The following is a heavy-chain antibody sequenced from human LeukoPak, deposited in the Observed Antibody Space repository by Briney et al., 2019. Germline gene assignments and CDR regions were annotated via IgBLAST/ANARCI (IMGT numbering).Heavy chain of an antibody. CDR3: AGDDTAIHYFDY. Sequence: GGSLRLSCVFSGFTFSNYWMSWVRQAPGKGLEWVAVISYDGSNKYYADSVKGRFTISRDNSKNTLYLQMNSLRAEDTAVYYCAGDDTAIHYFDYWGQGTLVTVSS. CDR1: GFTFSNYW. V-gene: IGHV3-30-3*01. CDR2: ISYDGSNK. J-gene: IGHJ4*02. D-gene: IGHD5-18*01.